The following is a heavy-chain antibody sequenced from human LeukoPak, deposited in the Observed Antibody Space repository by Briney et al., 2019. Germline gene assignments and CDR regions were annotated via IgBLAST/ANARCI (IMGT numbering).Heavy chain of an antibody. Sequence: DPSETLSLTCAVYGGSFSGYYWSWIRQPPGKGPEWIGEINHSGSTNYNPSLKSRVTISVDTSKNQFSLKLSSVTAADTAVYYCAILLWFGEYYFDYWGQGTLVTVSS. V-gene: IGHV4-34*01. CDR2: INHSGST. CDR3: AILLWFGEYYFDY. D-gene: IGHD3-10*01. J-gene: IGHJ4*02. CDR1: GGSFSGYY.